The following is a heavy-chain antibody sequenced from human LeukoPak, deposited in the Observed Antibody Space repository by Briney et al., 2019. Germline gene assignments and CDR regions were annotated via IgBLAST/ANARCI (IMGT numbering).Heavy chain of an antibody. J-gene: IGHJ2*01. V-gene: IGHV4-59*08. CDR2: IFYSGST. D-gene: IGHD2-15*01. CDR1: GVSISSYY. CDR3: ARHVAHCGGGTCYSTWYFDL. Sequence: PSETLSLTCTVSGVSISSYYWSWIRQSPGKGLEWIGYIFYSGSTNYNPSLKSRVTISADTSKNQFSLKLTSVTAADTAVYYCARHVAHCGGGTCYSTWYFDLWGRGTLVTVSS.